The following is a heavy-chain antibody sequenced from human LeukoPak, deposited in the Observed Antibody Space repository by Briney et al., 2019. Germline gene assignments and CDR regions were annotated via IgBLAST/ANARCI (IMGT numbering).Heavy chain of an antibody. V-gene: IGHV4-31*03. CDR3: AKGGVWLRFLEWSP. CDR2: IYYSGST. D-gene: IGHD3-3*01. CDR1: GGSISSGGYY. J-gene: IGHJ3*01. Sequence: SETLSLTCTVSGGSISSGGYYWSWIRQHPGKGLEWIGYIYYSGSTYYNPSLKSRVTISVDTSKNQFSLKLSSVTAADTAVYYCAKGGVWLRFLEWSPWGQGTMVTVSS.